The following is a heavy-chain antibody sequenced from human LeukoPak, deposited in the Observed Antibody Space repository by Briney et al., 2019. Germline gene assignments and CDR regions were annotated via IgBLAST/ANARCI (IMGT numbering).Heavy chain of an antibody. CDR2: INPNSGGT. D-gene: IGHD2-2*01. V-gene: IGHV1-2*02. CDR1: GYTFTSYA. Sequence: ASVKVSCKASGYTFTSYAMNWVRQAPGQGLEWMGWINPNSGGTNYAQKFQGRVTMTRDTSISTAYMELSRLRSDDTAVYYCARDRGVPAANYYYMDVWGKGTTVTISS. CDR3: ARDRGVPAANYYYMDV. J-gene: IGHJ6*03.